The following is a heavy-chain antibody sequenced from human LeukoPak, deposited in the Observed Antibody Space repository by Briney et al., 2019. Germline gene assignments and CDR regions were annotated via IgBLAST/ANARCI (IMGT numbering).Heavy chain of an antibody. Sequence: GGSLRLSCAASGFTSSSYSMNWVRQAPGKGLEWVSSISSSSSYIYYADSVKGRFTISRDNAKNSLYLQMNSLRAEDTAVYYCARDGDYYDSSGGFDYWGQGTLVTVSS. V-gene: IGHV3-21*01. D-gene: IGHD3-22*01. CDR1: GFTSSSYS. J-gene: IGHJ4*02. CDR2: ISSSSSYI. CDR3: ARDGDYYDSSGGFDY.